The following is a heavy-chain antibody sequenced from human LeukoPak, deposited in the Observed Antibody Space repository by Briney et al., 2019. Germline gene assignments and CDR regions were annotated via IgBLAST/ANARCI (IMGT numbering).Heavy chain of an antibody. CDR3: ARNPSWSVVVTWGWFDP. Sequence: PGGSLRLSCAASGFSFSSFGMSWVRQAPGKGLEWVAVISYDGSNKYYADSVKGRFTISRDNAKNSLYLQMNSLRAEDTAVYYCARNPSWSVVVTWGWFDPWGQGTLVTVSS. CDR1: GFSFSSFG. J-gene: IGHJ5*02. V-gene: IGHV3-30*03. CDR2: ISYDGSNK. D-gene: IGHD2-21*02.